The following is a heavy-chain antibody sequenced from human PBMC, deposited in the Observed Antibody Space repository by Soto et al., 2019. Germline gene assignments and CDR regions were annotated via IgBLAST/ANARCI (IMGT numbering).Heavy chain of an antibody. V-gene: IGHV3-21*01. Sequence: EVQLVESGGGLVKPGGSLRLSCAASGFTFSSYSMNWVRQAPGKGLEWVSSISSSSSYIYYADSVKGRFTISRDNAKNSLYLQMNSLRAEDTAVYYCARAMVWGVIDYWGQGTLVTVSS. CDR2: ISSSSSYI. J-gene: IGHJ4*02. D-gene: IGHD3-10*01. CDR1: GFTFSSYS. CDR3: ARAMVWGVIDY.